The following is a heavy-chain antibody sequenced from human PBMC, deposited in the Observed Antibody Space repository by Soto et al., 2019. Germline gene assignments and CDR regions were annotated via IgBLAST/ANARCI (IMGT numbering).Heavy chain of an antibody. J-gene: IGHJ4*02. CDR3: ARADRQYCSVSTCYIFDY. V-gene: IGHV4-31*03. CDR2: IYYSGST. D-gene: IGHD2-2*02. Sequence: SETLSLTCTVSGGSISSGGYYWSWIRQHPGKGLEWIGYIYYSGSTYYNPSLKSRVTISVDTSKNQFSLRVSSVTAADTAMYYCARADRQYCSVSTCYIFDYWGQGTQVTVSS. CDR1: GGSISSGGYY.